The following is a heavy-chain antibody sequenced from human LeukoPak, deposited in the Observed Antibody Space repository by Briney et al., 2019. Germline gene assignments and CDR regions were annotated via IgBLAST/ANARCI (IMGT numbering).Heavy chain of an antibody. CDR2: INPNSGGT. Sequence: ASVKVSCKASGYTFTGYYMHWVRQAPGQGLEWMGRINPNSGGTNYAQKFQGRVTMTRDTSISTAYMELSRPRSDDTAVYYCARVSIAVAGTRIDYWGQRTLVTVSS. J-gene: IGHJ4*02. V-gene: IGHV1-2*06. D-gene: IGHD6-19*01. CDR3: ARVSIAVAGTRIDY. CDR1: GYTFTGYY.